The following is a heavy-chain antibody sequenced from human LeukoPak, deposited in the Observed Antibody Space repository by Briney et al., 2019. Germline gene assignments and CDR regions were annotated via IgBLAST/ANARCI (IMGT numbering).Heavy chain of an antibody. CDR2: YDPEDGKT. V-gene: IGHV1-24*01. D-gene: IGHD3-22*01. CDR1: DRSLNQIA. CDR3: VTMQQDFFDSRGPFDF. J-gene: IGHJ4*02. Sequence: ASVKVSCKVSDRSLNQIALHWVRQAPGKGPEWMGGYDPEDGKTIYAQKFQGRVTMTEGASTETAYMELSSLRTDDAAVYFCVTMQQDFFDSRGPFDFWGQGSLVTVSS.